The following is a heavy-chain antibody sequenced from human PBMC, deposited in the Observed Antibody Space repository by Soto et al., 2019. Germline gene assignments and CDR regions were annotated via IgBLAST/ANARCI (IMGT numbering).Heavy chain of an antibody. V-gene: IGHV5-51*01. J-gene: IGHJ1*01. CDR3: ARLTPSKTRESPYLPH. CDR2: IYPGDSDT. CDR1: GYSFTSYW. Sequence: PGESLKISCKGSGYSFTSYWIGWLRQMPGKGLEWMGIIYPGDSDTRYSPSFQGQVTISADKSISTAYLQWSSLKASDTAMYYCARLTPSKTRESPYLPHGGQGTRVTVS.